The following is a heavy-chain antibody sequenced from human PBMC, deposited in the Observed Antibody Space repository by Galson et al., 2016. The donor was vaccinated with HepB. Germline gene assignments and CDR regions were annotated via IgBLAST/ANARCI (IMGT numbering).Heavy chain of an antibody. J-gene: IGHJ4*02. Sequence: SLRLSCAASGFVFRTYGMHWVRQAPGKGPEWVAIIGHDGTFRNYVDSVKGRFSISRDNSKNTLYLQLNSLRAEDTAVYYCARDLGKGKYVDHWGQGTLVTVSS. V-gene: IGHV3-33*01. D-gene: IGHD7-27*01. CDR1: GFVFRTYG. CDR3: ARDLGKGKYVDH. CDR2: IGHDGTFR.